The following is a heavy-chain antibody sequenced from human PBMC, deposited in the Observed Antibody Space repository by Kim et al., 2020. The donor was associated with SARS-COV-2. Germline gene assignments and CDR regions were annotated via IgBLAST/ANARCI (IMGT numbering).Heavy chain of an antibody. V-gene: IGHV3-66*01. CDR1: GFTVSSNY. Sequence: GGSLRLSCAASGFTVSSNYMSWVRQAPGKGLEWVSVIYSGGSTYYADSVKGRFTISRDNSKNTLYLQMNSLRAEDTAVYYCAISNVDTAMVPYYYYYYMDVWGKGTTVTVSS. CDR2: IYSGGST. J-gene: IGHJ6*03. CDR3: AISNVDTAMVPYYYYYYMDV. D-gene: IGHD5-18*01.